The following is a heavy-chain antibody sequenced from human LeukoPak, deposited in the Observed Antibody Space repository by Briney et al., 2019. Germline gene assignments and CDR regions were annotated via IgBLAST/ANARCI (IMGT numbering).Heavy chain of an antibody. J-gene: IGHJ4*02. CDR3: AREGYYDNLADY. V-gene: IGHV3-21*01. CDR2: ISSSSSYI. CDR1: GFTFSSYS. Sequence: GGSLRLSCAASGFTFSSYSMNWVRQAPGKGLEWVSSISSSSSYIYYADSVKGRFTISRDNAKNSLYLQMNSLRAEDTAVHCCAREGYYDNLADYWGQGTLVTVSS. D-gene: IGHD3-22*01.